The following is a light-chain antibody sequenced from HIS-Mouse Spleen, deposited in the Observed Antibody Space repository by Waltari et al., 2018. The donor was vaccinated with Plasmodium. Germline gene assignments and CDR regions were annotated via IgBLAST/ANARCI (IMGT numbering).Light chain of an antibody. J-gene: IGKJ3*01. V-gene: IGKV3-15*01. CDR2: GAS. CDR3: QQYNNWSFT. CDR1: QSVSSN. Sequence: EIVMTQSPATLSVSPGERATISCRASQSVSSNLAWYQQKPGQAPRLLFYGASPRATGIPARFSGSGSGTEFTLTISSLQSEDFAVYYCQQYNNWSFTFGPGTKVDIK.